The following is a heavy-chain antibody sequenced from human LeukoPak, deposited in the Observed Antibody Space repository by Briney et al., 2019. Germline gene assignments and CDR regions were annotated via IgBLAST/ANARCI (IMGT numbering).Heavy chain of an antibody. Sequence: PSETLSLTCTVSGGSISSGGYYWSWIRQHPGKGLEWIGYIYYSGSTYYNPSLKSRVTISVDTSKNQFFLKLSSVTAADTAVYYCARVPYYDSSGYSTFDFDYWGQGTLVTVSS. CDR3: ARVPYYDSSGYSTFDFDY. CDR2: IYYSGST. D-gene: IGHD3-22*01. V-gene: IGHV4-31*03. CDR1: GGSISSGGYY. J-gene: IGHJ4*02.